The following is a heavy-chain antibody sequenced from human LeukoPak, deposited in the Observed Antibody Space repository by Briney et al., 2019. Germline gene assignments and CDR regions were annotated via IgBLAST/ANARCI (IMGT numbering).Heavy chain of an antibody. D-gene: IGHD5-24*01. CDR1: GFTFSSYA. J-gene: IGHJ4*02. V-gene: IGHV3-30*09. CDR3: AREMATRPYYFDY. Sequence: GGSLRLSCAASGFTFSSYAMHWVRQAPGKGLEWVAVISYDGSNKYYADSVKGRFAISRDNAKNSLYLQMNSLRAEDTAVYHCAREMATRPYYFDYWGQGTLVTVSS. CDR2: ISYDGSNK.